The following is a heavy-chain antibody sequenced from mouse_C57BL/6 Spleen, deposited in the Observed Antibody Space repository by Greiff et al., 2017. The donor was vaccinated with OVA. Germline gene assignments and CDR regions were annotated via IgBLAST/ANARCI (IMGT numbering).Heavy chain of an antibody. J-gene: IGHJ3*01. CDR2: ILPGSGST. V-gene: IGHV1-9*01. D-gene: IGHD2-4*01. Sequence: VQLQQSGAELMKPGASVKLSCKASGYTFPGSWIEWVKQRPGHGLEWIGEILPGSGSTNYNEKFKDKATFTADTTSNTAYMQLRRLTTEDSAIYDSARSLEYDGTYCYWGPGALVSV. CDR3: ARSLEYDGTYCY. CDR1: GYTFPGSW.